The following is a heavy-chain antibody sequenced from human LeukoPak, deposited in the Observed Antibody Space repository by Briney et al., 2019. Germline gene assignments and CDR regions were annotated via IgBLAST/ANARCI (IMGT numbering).Heavy chain of an antibody. D-gene: IGHD2-8*01. CDR1: GGSISSYY. J-gene: IGHJ6*02. Sequence: SETLSLTCTVSGGSISSYYWSWIRQPSGKGLEWIGYIYYSGSTNYNPSLKSRVTISVDTSKNQLSLKLSSVTAADTAVYYCARGLIVGMDVWGQGTTVTVSS. CDR2: IYYSGST. V-gene: IGHV4-59*01. CDR3: ARGLIVGMDV.